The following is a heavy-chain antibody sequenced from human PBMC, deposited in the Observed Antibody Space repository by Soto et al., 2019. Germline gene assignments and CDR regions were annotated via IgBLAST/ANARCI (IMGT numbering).Heavy chain of an antibody. CDR2: IYSSGST. J-gene: IGHJ4*02. Sequence: SETLSLTCTVSGGSLNSYTWSWIRQPPGKGLEWIGYIYSSGSTNYNPSLQSRVTISVDTSKNQFSLRLRSVTAADTAVYFCASGDQWLAPWGQGTLVTVSS. V-gene: IGHV4-59*01. CDR1: GGSLNSYT. CDR3: ASGDQWLAP. D-gene: IGHD6-19*01.